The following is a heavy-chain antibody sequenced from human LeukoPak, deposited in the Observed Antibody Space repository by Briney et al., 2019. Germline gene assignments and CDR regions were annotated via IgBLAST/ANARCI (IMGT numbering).Heavy chain of an antibody. V-gene: IGHV1-18*01. CDR1: GYTFTTYG. Sequence: GASVKVSCKASGYTFTTYGISWVRQAPGHGLEWMGYISGRSDDENYADNFQGRLTMTTDTSTNTAYMELGSLTPDDTAVYYCARDWDERTDCFDPWGQGTLVTVSS. J-gene: IGHJ5*02. CDR3: ARDWDERTDCFDP. CDR2: ISGRSDDE. D-gene: IGHD1-26*01.